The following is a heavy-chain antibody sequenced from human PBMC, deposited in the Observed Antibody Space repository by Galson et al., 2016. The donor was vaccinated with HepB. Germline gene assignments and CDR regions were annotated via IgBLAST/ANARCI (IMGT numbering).Heavy chain of an antibody. CDR1: GFIFSNFG. CDR3: ARDLFLGGPVRDP. Sequence: SLRLSCAASGFIFSNFGFHWVRQAPGKGLEWVAVMWSDAGNKYYAESVKGRFTISRDNSKNTLYLQMNSLRAEDTAVYYCARDLFLGGPVRDPWGQGTLVIVSS. V-gene: IGHV3-33*01. J-gene: IGHJ5*02. D-gene: IGHD3-16*01. CDR2: MWSDAGNK.